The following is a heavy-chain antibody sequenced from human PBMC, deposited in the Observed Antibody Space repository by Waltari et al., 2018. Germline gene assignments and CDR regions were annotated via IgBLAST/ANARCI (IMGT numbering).Heavy chain of an antibody. J-gene: IGHJ4*02. CDR1: GFSLSTSGVG. Sequence: QITLKESGPTLVKPTQTLTLTCTFSGFSLSTSGVGVGWIRQPPGKALEWLALIYWNDDKRYSPSLNSRLTIPKDTAKNQVVLTMTNMDPGDTATYYCAHRPGRITIFGVVPAVGPYYFDYWGQGTLVTVSS. CDR2: IYWNDDK. CDR3: AHRPGRITIFGVVPAVGPYYFDY. D-gene: IGHD3-3*01. V-gene: IGHV2-5*01.